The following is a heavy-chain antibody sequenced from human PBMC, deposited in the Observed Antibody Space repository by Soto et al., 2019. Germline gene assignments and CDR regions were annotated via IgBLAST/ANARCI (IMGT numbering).Heavy chain of an antibody. V-gene: IGHV4-31*03. J-gene: IGHJ4*02. CDR1: GGSVSSGGYY. CDR2: MYYSGTT. CDR3: ARRALPQCINGVCYKDGFWDY. Sequence: SETLSLTCTVSGGSVSSGGYYWSWIRQHPGTGLEWIGYMYYSGTTYFNPSLKSRASISLDTSKNEFSLKLTSVTAADTAVYYCARRALPQCINGVCYKDGFWDYWGQGALVTVSS. D-gene: IGHD2-8*01.